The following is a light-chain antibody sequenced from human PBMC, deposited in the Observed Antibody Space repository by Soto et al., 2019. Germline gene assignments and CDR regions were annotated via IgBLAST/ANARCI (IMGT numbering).Light chain of an antibody. CDR2: DTS. V-gene: IGKV3-11*01. Sequence: EIVLTQSPATLSLSPGERATLSCRTSQTIRSLLDWYQQRPGQAPRLLIYDTSNRATAIPARFSGSGSGTDIILTISILDPDDFGVYFCQQRHNWPITFGQGTRLDIK. CDR3: QQRHNWPIT. CDR1: QTIRSL. J-gene: IGKJ5*01.